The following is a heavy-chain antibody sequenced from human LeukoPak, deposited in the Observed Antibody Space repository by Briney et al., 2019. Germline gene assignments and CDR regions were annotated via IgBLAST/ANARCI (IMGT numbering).Heavy chain of an antibody. J-gene: IGHJ3*02. CDR3: ARDAQTIAAAGLLNAFDI. CDR1: GYTFTSYG. D-gene: IGHD6-13*01. CDR2: ISAYNGNT. Sequence: GASVKVSCKASGYTFTSYGISWVRQAPGQGLEWMGWISAYNGNTNYAQKLQGRGTMTTDTSTSTAYMELRSLRSDDTAVYYCARDAQTIAAAGLLNAFDIWGQGTMVTVSS. V-gene: IGHV1-18*01.